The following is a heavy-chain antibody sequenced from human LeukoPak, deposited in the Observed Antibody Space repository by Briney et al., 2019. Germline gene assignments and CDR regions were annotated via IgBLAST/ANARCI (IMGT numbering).Heavy chain of an antibody. CDR2: INPNSGGT. D-gene: IGHD3-10*01. CDR1: GYTFTGYY. V-gene: IGHV1-2*02. J-gene: IGHJ6*03. Sequence: ASVKVSCKASGYTFTGYYMHWVRQAPGQGLEWMGCINPNSGGTNYAQKFQGRVTMTRDTSISTAYMELSRLRSDDTAVYYCARYYGSGSYYYYYYMDVWGKGTTVTISS. CDR3: ARYYGSGSYYYYYYMDV.